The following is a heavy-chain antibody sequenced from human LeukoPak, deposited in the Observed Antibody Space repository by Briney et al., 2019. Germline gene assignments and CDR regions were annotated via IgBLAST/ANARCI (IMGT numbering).Heavy chain of an antibody. J-gene: IGHJ4*02. Sequence: PGVSLRLSCAASGFTFSSYAMHWVRQAPGKGLEWVAVISYDGSNKYYADPVKGRFTISRDNSKNTLYLQMNSLRAEDTAVYYCARFDEGFDYWGQGTLVTVSS. CDR3: ARFDEGFDY. CDR1: GFTFSSYA. CDR2: ISYDGSNK. D-gene: IGHD3-10*01. V-gene: IGHV3-30-3*01.